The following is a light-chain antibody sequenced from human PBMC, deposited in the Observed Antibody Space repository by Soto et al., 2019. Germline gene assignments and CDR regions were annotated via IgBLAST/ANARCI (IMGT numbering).Light chain of an antibody. CDR3: QQTYSAPKT. J-gene: IGKJ1*01. V-gene: IGKV1-39*01. CDR2: AAS. Sequence: DIEMTQSPSSLSASVGDRVIITCRTSQTIRSYLNWYQQKPGKAPKLLIYAASNLQGGVPSRFSGSGSGTDFTLTISSLQPEDFATYYCQQTYSAPKTFGQGTRWISN. CDR1: QTIRSY.